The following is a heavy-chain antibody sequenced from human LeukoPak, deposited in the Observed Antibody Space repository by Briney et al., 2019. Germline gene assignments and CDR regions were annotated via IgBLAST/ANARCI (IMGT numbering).Heavy chain of an antibody. D-gene: IGHD5-18*01. V-gene: IGHV3-21*01. CDR1: GFTFSSYS. Sequence: PGGSLRLSCAASGFTFSSYSMNWVRQAPGKGLEWVSSISSSSSYIYYADSVKGRFTISRDNAKNSLYLQMNSLGAEDTAVYYCARGVTPNFDYWGQGTLVTVSS. CDR3: ARGVTPNFDY. CDR2: ISSSSSYI. J-gene: IGHJ4*02.